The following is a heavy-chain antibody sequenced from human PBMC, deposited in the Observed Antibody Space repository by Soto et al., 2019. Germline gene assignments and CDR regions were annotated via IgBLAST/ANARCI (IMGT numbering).Heavy chain of an antibody. CDR2: IYPDDSDT. CDR1: GFTFTTYW. V-gene: IGHV5-51*01. D-gene: IGHD3-3*01. J-gene: IGHJ4*02. CDR3: ARAFRSNYYAF. Sequence: LGESLKISCKGSGFTFTTYWIGWVRQVPGKGLEWMGVIYPDDSDTRYSPSFQGRVTISADKSNSTAYLQWGSLEASDTAVYYCARAFRSNYYAFWGQGTLVTVSS.